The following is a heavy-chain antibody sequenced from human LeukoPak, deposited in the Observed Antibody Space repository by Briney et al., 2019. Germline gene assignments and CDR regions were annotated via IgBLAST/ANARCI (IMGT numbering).Heavy chain of an antibody. V-gene: IGHV1-69*13. CDR3: QILYYYGSGSPRADFDY. Sequence: SVKVSCKASGGTFSSYAISWVRQAPGQGLEWMGGIIPIFGTANYAQKFQGRVTITADESTSTAYMELSSLRSEDTAVYYCQILYYYGSGSPRADFDYWGQGTLVTVSS. CDR2: IIPIFGTA. CDR1: GGTFSSYA. D-gene: IGHD3-10*01. J-gene: IGHJ4*02.